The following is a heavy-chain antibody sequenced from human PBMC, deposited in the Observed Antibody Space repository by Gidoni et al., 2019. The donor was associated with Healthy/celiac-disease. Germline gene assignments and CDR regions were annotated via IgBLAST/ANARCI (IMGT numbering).Heavy chain of an antibody. D-gene: IGHD3-3*01. CDR1: GFTFSSYG. CDR3: AKDPSGDFWSGYPGDY. Sequence: QVQLVESGGGVVQPGRSLRLSCAASGFTFSSYGMHWVRQAPGKGLEWVAVISSDGSNKYYADSVKGRFTISRDNSKNTLYLQMNSLRAEDTAVYYCAKDPSGDFWSGYPGDYWGQGTLVTVSS. J-gene: IGHJ4*02. V-gene: IGHV3-30*18. CDR2: ISSDGSNK.